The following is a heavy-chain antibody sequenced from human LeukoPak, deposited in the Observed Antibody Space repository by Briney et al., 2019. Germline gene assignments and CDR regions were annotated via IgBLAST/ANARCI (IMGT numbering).Heavy chain of an antibody. CDR1: GYTFTSYY. J-gene: IGHJ4*02. D-gene: IGHD2-15*01. Sequence: ASVKVSCKASGYTFTSYYMHWVRQAPGQGLEWMGIINPSGGSTNYAQKFQGRVTITADESTSTAYMELSSLRSEDTAVYYCVIRLGRDFDYWGQGTLVTVSS. V-gene: IGHV1-46*01. CDR3: VIRLGRDFDY. CDR2: INPSGGST.